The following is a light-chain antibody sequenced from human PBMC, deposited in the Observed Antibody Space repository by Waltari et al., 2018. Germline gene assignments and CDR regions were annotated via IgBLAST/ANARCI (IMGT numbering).Light chain of an antibody. CDR2: DAS. Sequence: DIQMTQSSSSLSASVGDRVTITCQASQDISNYLNWYQQKPGKVPKLLLYDASNLETGVPSRFSGSGSGTDFTCTISSLQPEDIATYYCQQYDNLLTFGGGTKVEIK. CDR1: QDISNY. V-gene: IGKV1-33*01. CDR3: QQYDNLLT. J-gene: IGKJ4*01.